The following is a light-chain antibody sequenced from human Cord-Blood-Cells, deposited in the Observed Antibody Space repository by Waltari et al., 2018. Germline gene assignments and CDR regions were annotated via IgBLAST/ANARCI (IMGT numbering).Light chain of an antibody. CDR2: YAS. CDR3: QQRSNWPPIT. Sequence: EMVLTQSPATLSLSPGERATLSCRASQGVSTYLAWYQQNPGQAPRLLIYYASNRATGIPARFSGSGSGTDFTLTISSLEPEDFAVYYCQQRSNWPPITFGQGTRLEIK. J-gene: IGKJ5*01. V-gene: IGKV3-11*01. CDR1: QGVSTY.